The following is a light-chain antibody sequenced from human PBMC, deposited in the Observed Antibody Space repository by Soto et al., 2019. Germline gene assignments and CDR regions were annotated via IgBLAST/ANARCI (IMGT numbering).Light chain of an antibody. CDR1: QSVSSSY. V-gene: IGKV3-20*01. J-gene: IGKJ1*01. CDR3: QQDGSSPSWT. CDR2: GAS. Sequence: EIVLTQSPGTLSLSPGERATLSCRASQSVSSSYLAWYQQKPGQAPRLLIYGASSRATGIPDRFSGSGSGTDFTLNISILEPEDFAVYYCQQDGSSPSWTFGQGTKVEIK.